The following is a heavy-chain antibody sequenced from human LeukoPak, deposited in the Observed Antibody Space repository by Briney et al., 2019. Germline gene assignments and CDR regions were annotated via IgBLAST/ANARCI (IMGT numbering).Heavy chain of an antibody. V-gene: IGHV4-59*08. Sequence: SETLSLTCTVSGGSISSYYWSWIRQPPGKGLEWIGYIYYSGSTNYNPSLKSRVTISVDTSENQFSLKLSSVTAADTAVYYCARHSIFGVVAEYYFDYWSQGTLVTVSS. D-gene: IGHD3-3*02. CDR1: GGSISSYY. CDR2: IYYSGST. J-gene: IGHJ4*02. CDR3: ARHSIFGVVAEYYFDY.